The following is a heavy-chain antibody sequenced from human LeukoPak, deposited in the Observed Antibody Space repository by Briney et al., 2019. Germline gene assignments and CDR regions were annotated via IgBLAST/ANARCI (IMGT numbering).Heavy chain of an antibody. CDR1: GFSFSKYA. V-gene: IGHV3-33*06. CDR3: VKDRTVAGTDARYYFDY. CDR2: IWFDGRQT. J-gene: IGHJ4*02. Sequence: PGGSLRLSCAASGFSFSKYAMHWVRQAPGKGLEWVAVIWFDGRQTLYADSVKGRFTISRDNSKNTLYLLMNSLRAEDTAFYYCVKDRTVAGTDARYYFDYWGQGTLVTVSS. D-gene: IGHD6-19*01.